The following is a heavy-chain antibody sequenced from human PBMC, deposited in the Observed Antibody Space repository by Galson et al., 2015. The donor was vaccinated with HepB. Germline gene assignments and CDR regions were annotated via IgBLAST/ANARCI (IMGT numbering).Heavy chain of an antibody. D-gene: IGHD3-10*01. CDR2: ISYDGSNK. CDR3: ARGPPYGSGGYWPFDY. V-gene: IGHV3-30*04. J-gene: IGHJ4*02. Sequence: SLRLSCAASGFTFSSYAMHWVRQAPGRGLEWVAVISYDGSNKYYADSVKGRFTISRDNSKNTLYLQMNSLRAEDTAVYYCARGPPYGSGGYWPFDYWGQGTLVTVSS. CDR1: GFTFSSYA.